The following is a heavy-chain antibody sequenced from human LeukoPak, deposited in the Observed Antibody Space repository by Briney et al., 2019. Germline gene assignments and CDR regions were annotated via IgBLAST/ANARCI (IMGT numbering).Heavy chain of an antibody. CDR3: ASASARYGSGSYLFDY. CDR1: GGSISSSSYY. V-gene: IGHV4-39*07. Sequence: SETLSLTCTVSGGSISSSSYYWGWIRQPPGKGLEWIGSIYYSGSTYYNPSLKSRVTISVDASKNQFSLKLSSVTAADTAVYYCASASARYGSGSYLFDYWGQGTLVTVSS. D-gene: IGHD3-10*01. CDR2: IYYSGST. J-gene: IGHJ4*02.